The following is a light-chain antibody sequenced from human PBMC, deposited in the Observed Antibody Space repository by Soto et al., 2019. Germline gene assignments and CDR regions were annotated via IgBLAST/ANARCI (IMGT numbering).Light chain of an antibody. CDR1: SNDVGGYNF. J-gene: IGLJ3*02. Sequence: QSVLTQPASVSGSPGQSITISCTGTSNDVGGYNFVSWYQHHPGKAPKLMIYEVSNRPSGVSNRFSASKSGNTASLTISGLQAEDEADYYCKSYTTSTTWVFGGGTKLTVL. V-gene: IGLV2-14*01. CDR2: EVS. CDR3: KSYTTSTTWV.